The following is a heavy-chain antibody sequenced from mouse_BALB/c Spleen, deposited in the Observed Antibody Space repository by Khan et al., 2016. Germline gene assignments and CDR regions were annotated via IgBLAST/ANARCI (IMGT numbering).Heavy chain of an antibody. Sequence: EVELVESGGGLVQPGGSLRLSCATSGFTFTDYYMSWVRQPPGKALEWLGFIRNKANGYTTEYSASVQGRFTISSDNYQSFLNLQMNKLKAEDSSSYYCARDTIGGDYWGQGTSVTVSS. CDR2: IRNKANGYTT. J-gene: IGHJ4*01. CDR3: ARDTIGGDY. D-gene: IGHD2-14*01. V-gene: IGHV7-3*02. CDR1: GFTFTDYY.